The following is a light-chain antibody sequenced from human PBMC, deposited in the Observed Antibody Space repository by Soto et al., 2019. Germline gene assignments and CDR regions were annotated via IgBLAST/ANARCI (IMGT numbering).Light chain of an antibody. CDR1: QDIRND. J-gene: IGKJ1*01. CDR3: QQHNSYPRT. V-gene: IGKV1-17*01. CDR2: ATS. Sequence: ILITPSPSSLSASVGDRVTITCRASQDIRNDLGWYQQKPGKVPKRLIYATSSLQSGVPSRFSGSGSGTEFTRTISSLQPEDFATYYCQQHNSYPRTFGPGTKVDIK.